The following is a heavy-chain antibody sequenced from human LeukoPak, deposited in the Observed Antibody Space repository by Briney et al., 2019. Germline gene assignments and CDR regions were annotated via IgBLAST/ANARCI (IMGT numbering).Heavy chain of an antibody. Sequence: SETLSLTCAVYGGSFSGYYWSWIRQPPGKGLEWIGEINHSGSTNYNPSLKRRVTISVDKYKNQLSLKRSYIAAGDAAVYYCARDRYYGSGSYYNPRRGYFDYWGQGTLVTVSS. V-gene: IGHV4-34*01. D-gene: IGHD3-10*01. CDR1: GGSFSGYY. J-gene: IGHJ4*02. CDR2: INHSGST. CDR3: ARDRYYGSGSYYNPRRGYFDY.